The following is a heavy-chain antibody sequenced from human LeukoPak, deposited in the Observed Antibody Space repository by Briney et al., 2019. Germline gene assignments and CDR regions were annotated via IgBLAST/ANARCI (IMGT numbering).Heavy chain of an antibody. CDR1: GGSISSGGYS. D-gene: IGHD5-18*01. CDR2: IYHSGST. Sequence: PSQTLSLTCAVSGGSISSGGYSWSWIRQPPGKGLEGIGYIYHSGSTYYNPSLKSRVTISVDRSKNQFSLKLSSVTAADTAVYYCARLTAMVSYYFYYWGQGTLVTVSS. CDR3: ARLTAMVSYYFYY. V-gene: IGHV4-30-2*01. J-gene: IGHJ4*02.